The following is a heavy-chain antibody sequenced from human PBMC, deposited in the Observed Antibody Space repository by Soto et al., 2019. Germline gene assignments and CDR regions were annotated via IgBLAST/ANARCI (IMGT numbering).Heavy chain of an antibody. J-gene: IGHJ5*01. V-gene: IGHV3-30*03. CDR2: VAYDGSKT. D-gene: IGHD3-22*01. CDR3: ARWVGGSMYDNSGKYDS. Sequence: ESVGGVVQPGRSLRLTCAASGFTFSSNGMHWVRQAPGKGLEWVALVAYDGSKTYYGDSVRGRFTISRDNSENTLYLQMNSLRAEDTAVYYCARWVGGSMYDNSGKYDSWGQGTLVTVSS. CDR1: GFTFSSNG.